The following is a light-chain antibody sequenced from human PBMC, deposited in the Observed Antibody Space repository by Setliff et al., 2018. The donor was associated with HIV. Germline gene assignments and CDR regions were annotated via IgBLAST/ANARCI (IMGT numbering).Light chain of an antibody. J-gene: IGLJ1*01. CDR1: SGDVGRYNL. CDR2: QAS. Sequence: ALTQPASVSGSPGQSITISCTGTSGDVGRYNLVSWYQQQPGKPPKLMIYQASKRPSGVSNRFSGSKSGNTASLTISGLQAEDEADYYCLSYTTSTTPYVFGTGTKSPS. CDR3: LSYTTSTTPYV. V-gene: IGLV2-14*02.